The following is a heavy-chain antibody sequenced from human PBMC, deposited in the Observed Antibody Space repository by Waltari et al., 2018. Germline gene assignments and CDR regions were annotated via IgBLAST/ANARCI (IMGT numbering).Heavy chain of an antibody. D-gene: IGHD3-3*01. CDR1: GGPCSIYA. J-gene: IGHJ5*02. CDR2: IIPIFGTA. Sequence: QVQLVQSGAEVKKPGSSVKVSCKASGGPCSIYAISWVRPAHGQGLEWRGRIIPIFGTANYAQKFQGRVTITADESTSTAYMELSSLRSEDTAVYYCASTSGYYPKLLNWFDPWGQGTLVTVSS. V-gene: IGHV1-69*15. CDR3: ASTSGYYPKLLNWFDP.